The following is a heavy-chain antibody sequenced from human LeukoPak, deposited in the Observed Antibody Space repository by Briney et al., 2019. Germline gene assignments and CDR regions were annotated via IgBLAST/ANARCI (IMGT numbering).Heavy chain of an antibody. CDR2: INPDNGGT. Sequence: ASVKLSCKAFGYTLSDYYVHWVRQAPGQGLEWMGWINPDNGGTHCAQKFQGRVTMTRDTSISTAYMELSRLRSDDTALYYCSRVQAIAAAGPFDSWGQGTLVTVSS. D-gene: IGHD6-13*01. CDR3: SRVQAIAAAGPFDS. J-gene: IGHJ4*02. V-gene: IGHV1-2*02. CDR1: GYTLSDYY.